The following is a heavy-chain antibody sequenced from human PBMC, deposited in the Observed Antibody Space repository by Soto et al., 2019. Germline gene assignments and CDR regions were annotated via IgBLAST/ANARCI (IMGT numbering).Heavy chain of an antibody. J-gene: IGHJ4*02. CDR3: ARRGSWPVDTAMAWTG. Sequence: QVQLVQSGAEVKKPGSSVKVSCKASGGTVSSYAISWVRQAPGQGLEWMGGIIPIFGTANYAQKFQGRVTITADESTSTAYMELSSLRSEDTAVYYCARRGSWPVDTAMAWTGWGQGTLVTVSS. CDR1: GGTVSSYA. D-gene: IGHD5-18*01. CDR2: IIPIFGTA. V-gene: IGHV1-69*01.